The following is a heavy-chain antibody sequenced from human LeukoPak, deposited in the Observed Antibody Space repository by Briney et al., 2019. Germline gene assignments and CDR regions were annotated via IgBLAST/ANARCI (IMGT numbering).Heavy chain of an antibody. D-gene: IGHD3-9*01. CDR1: GFTFSSYG. V-gene: IGHV3-23*01. Sequence: PGGSLRLSCAASGFTFSSYGMSWVRQAPGKGLEWVSAISGSGGSTYYADSVKGRFTISRDNSKNTLYLQMNSLRAEDTAVYYCAKDPRYYDILTPYFDYWGQGTLVTVSS. J-gene: IGHJ4*02. CDR3: AKDPRYYDILTPYFDY. CDR2: ISGSGGST.